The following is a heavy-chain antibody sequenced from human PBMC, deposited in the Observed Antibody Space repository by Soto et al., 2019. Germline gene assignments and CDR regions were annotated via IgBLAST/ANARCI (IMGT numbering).Heavy chain of an antibody. CDR3: LTFTRFGSGSYYKNWFDP. V-gene: IGHV4-39*01. Sequence: SETLSLTCTVSGGSISSSSYYWGWIRQPPGKGLEWIGSIYYSGSTYYNPSLKSRVTISVDTSKNQFSLKLSSVTAADTALYYCLTFTRFGSGSYYKNWFDPWGQGTTVTVSS. CDR1: GGSISSSSYY. J-gene: IGHJ5*01. CDR2: IYYSGST. D-gene: IGHD3-10*01.